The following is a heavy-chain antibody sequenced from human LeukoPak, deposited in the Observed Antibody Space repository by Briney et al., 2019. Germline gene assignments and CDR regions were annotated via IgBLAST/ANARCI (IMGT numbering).Heavy chain of an antibody. Sequence: GGSLRLSCVASGFNFDEFGMHWVRQAPGRGLEWVAVVSYDGSKKYYADSVKGRFTISRDNSKNTLYLQMNSLRPEDTAVYYCAKWAVLLWFGESSSGYYFDYWGQGALVTVSS. D-gene: IGHD3-10*01. CDR3: AKWAVLLWFGESSSGYYFDY. J-gene: IGHJ4*02. CDR2: VSYDGSKK. V-gene: IGHV3-30*18. CDR1: GFNFDEFG.